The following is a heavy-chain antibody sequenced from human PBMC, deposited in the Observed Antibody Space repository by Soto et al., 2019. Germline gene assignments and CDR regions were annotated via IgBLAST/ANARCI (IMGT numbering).Heavy chain of an antibody. CDR2: IIPIFGTA. J-gene: IGHJ4*02. Sequence: ASVKVSCKASGGTFSTYAISWVRQAPGQGLEWMGGIIPIFGTANYAQKFQGRVTITAEESTSTAYMELRSLRSEDTAVYYCASGVHYDRSGYYYFYWGQGTLVTVSS. V-gene: IGHV1-69*13. CDR1: GGTFSTYA. CDR3: ASGVHYDRSGYYYFY. D-gene: IGHD3-22*01.